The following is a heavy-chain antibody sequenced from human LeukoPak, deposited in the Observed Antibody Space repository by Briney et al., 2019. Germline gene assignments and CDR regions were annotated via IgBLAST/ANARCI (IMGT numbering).Heavy chain of an antibody. V-gene: IGHV1-2*06. J-gene: IGHJ4*02. Sequence: GAAVKVSCKASGYTFTGYYMHWVRQAPGQGLEWMGRINPNSGGTNYAQKFQGRVAMTRDTSISTAYMELSRLRSDDTAVYYCATDFPIVVVTGGDYWGQGTPVTVSS. CDR3: ATDFPIVVVTGGDY. CDR2: INPNSGGT. D-gene: IGHD2-21*02. CDR1: GYTFTGYY.